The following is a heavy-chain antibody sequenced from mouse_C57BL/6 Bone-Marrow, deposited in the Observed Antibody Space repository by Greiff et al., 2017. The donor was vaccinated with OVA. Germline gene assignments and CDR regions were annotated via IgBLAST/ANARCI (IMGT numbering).Heavy chain of an antibody. V-gene: IGHV1-81*01. CDR2: IYPRSGNT. Sequence: QVQLKESGAELARPGASVKLSCKASGYTFTSYGISWVKQRTGQGLEWIGEIYPRSGNTYYNEKFKGKATLTADKSSSTAYMELRSLTSEDSAVYFCARDYYDYLNDYWGQGTTLTVSS. J-gene: IGHJ2*01. D-gene: IGHD2-4*01. CDR1: GYTFTSYG. CDR3: ARDYYDYLNDY.